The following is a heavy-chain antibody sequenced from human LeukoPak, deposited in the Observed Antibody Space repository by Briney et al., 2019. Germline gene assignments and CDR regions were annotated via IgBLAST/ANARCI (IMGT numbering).Heavy chain of an antibody. CDR2: IYYSGST. D-gene: IGHD4-17*01. Sequence: PSATRSVTGTGSGRSSSSYYWSWIRQPPGKGLEWIGYIYYSGSTNYNPSLKSRVTISVDTSKNQFSLKLSSVTAADTAVYYCAREEFDRFYGDYLYYFDYWGQGTLVTVSS. CDR3: AREEFDRFYGDYLYYFDY. CDR1: GRSSSSYY. V-gene: IGHV4-59*12. J-gene: IGHJ4*02.